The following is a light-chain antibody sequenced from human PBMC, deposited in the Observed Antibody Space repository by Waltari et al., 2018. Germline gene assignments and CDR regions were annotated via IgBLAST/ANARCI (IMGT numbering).Light chain of an antibody. CDR3: QQSFNTPRT. CDR2: TTT. V-gene: IGKV1-39*01. Sequence: DIQMTQSPSSLSASVGDRVTITCRASQSITRYLNWYQQKPGKAPKLLIYTTTTLQSDIPSRFSGSGSGTDFTLTISSLQPEDFATYYCQQSFNTPRTFGQGTKLEIK. CDR1: QSITRY. J-gene: IGKJ2*01.